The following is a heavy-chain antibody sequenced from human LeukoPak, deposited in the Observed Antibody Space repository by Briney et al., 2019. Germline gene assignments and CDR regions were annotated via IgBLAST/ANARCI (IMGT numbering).Heavy chain of an antibody. CDR3: AKGYTAIGDY. V-gene: IGHV1-3*01. J-gene: IGHJ4*02. Sequence: ASVKVSCKASGYTFTSYAIHWVRQAPGQRLEWMGWINAGNTNTKYSQKFQDRVTITSDTAARTAYMELSSLRSEDTAVYYCAKGYTAIGDYWGQGTLVTVSS. CDR1: GYTFTSYA. D-gene: IGHD5-18*01. CDR2: INAGNTNT.